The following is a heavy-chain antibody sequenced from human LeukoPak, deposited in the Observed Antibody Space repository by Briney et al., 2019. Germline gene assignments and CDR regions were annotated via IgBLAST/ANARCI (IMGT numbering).Heavy chain of an antibody. CDR2: ISYDGSNK. V-gene: IGHV3-30-3*01. CDR3: VRGTVDHWGVDV. Sequence: GGSLRLSCAASGFTFSSYAMHWVRQAPGKGLEWVAVISYDGSNKYYADSVKGRFTISRDNARNTLYLQVNSLTVEDTAVYYCVRGTVDHWGVDVWGQGTTVTVSS. D-gene: IGHD1-1*01. CDR1: GFTFSSYA. J-gene: IGHJ6*02.